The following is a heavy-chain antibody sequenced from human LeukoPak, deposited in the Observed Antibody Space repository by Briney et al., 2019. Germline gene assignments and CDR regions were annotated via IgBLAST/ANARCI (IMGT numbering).Heavy chain of an antibody. V-gene: IGHV3-30*04. CDR3: ARDPSAGPCAYYDYSYMDV. J-gene: IGHJ6*03. CDR1: GFTFSSYA. Sequence: GGSLRLSCAASGFTFSSYAMHWVRQAPGKGLEWVALISYDGSNKYYADSVKGRFTISSDNSKNTLYLQMNSLRAEDTAVYYCARDPSAGPCAYYDYSYMDVWGKGTTVTVSS. D-gene: IGHD6-13*01. CDR2: ISYDGSNK.